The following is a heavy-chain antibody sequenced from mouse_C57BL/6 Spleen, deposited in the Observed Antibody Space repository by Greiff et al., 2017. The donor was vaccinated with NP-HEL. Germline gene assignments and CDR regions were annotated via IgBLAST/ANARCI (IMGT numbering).Heavy chain of an antibody. Sequence: QVQLQQPGAELVKPGASVKLSCKASGYTFTSYWMQWVNQRPGQGLEWIGEIDPSDSYTNYNQKFKGKATLTVDTSSSTAYMQLSSLTSEDSAVYFCAGGYYGINFDYWGQGTTLTVSS. CDR3: AGGYYGINFDY. J-gene: IGHJ2*01. CDR2: IDPSDSYT. V-gene: IGHV1-50*01. D-gene: IGHD1-1*01. CDR1: GYTFTSYW.